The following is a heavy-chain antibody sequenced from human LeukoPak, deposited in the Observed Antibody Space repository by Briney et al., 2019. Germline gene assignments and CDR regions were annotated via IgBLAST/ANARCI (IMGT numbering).Heavy chain of an antibody. V-gene: IGHV3-23*01. CDR2: ISGSGGSST. CDR3: AKVDFYDTSGYYGPTFLDY. CDR1: GFTFSSYA. J-gene: IGHJ4*02. D-gene: IGHD3-22*01. Sequence: GGSLRLSCAASGFTFSSYAMSWVRQAPGKGLEWVSAISGSGGSSTYYADSVKGRFTISRDNSKNTLYLQMNSLRAEDTAVYYCAKVDFYDTSGYYGPTFLDYWGQGTLVTVSS.